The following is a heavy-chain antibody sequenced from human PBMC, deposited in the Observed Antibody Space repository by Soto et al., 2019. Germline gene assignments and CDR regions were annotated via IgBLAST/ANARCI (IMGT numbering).Heavy chain of an antibody. CDR1: GFTFSSYG. D-gene: IGHD6-13*01. Sequence: PGGSLRLSCAASGFTFSSYGMHWVRQAPGKGLEWVAVISYDGSNKYYADSVKGRFTISRDNSKNTLYLQMNSLRAEDTAVYYCALNRRGAAAGTSIGMCDYWGQGTLVTVSS. J-gene: IGHJ4*02. CDR2: ISYDGSNK. CDR3: ALNRRGAAAGTSIGMCDY. V-gene: IGHV3-30*03.